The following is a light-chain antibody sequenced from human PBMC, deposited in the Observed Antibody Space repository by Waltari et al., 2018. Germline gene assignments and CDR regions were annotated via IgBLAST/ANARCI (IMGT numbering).Light chain of an antibody. CDR3: CSYGSSYTLV. CDR2: DGA. Sequence: ALTKPASVSGFRGRSLTISSPGLGDVYDILNFVSWYQLLPDKAPNLIIYDGAQRPSGVSPRFSASKSGSTASLTISGLQADDEADYFCCSYGSSYTLVFGGGTRLTVL. J-gene: IGLJ2*01. CDR1: GDVYDILNF. V-gene: IGLV2-23*03.